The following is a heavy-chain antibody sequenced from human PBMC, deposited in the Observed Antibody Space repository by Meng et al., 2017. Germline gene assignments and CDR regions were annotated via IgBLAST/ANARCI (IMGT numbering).Heavy chain of an antibody. Sequence: GESLKISCAASGFTFSSYWMSWVRQAPGKGLEWVANIKQDGSEKYYVDSVKGRFTISRDNAKNSLYLQMNSLRAEDTAVYYCARVGKELVWSNYRYYYGMDVWGQGTTVTGSS. V-gene: IGHV3-7*01. CDR1: GFTFSSYW. J-gene: IGHJ6*02. CDR3: ARVGKELVWSNYRYYYGMDV. CDR2: IKQDGSEK. D-gene: IGHD4-11*01.